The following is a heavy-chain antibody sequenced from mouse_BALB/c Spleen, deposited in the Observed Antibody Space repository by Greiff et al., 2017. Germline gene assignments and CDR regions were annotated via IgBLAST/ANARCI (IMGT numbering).Heavy chain of an antibody. CDR2: IDPYIGGT. V-gene: IGHV1S135*01. D-gene: IGHD2-3*01. J-gene: IGHJ4*01. CDR1: GYAFTSYN. CDR3: ARWLLPRGAMDY. Sequence: VQLQQSGPELVKPGASVKVSCKASGYAFTSYNMYWVKQSHGKSLEWIGYIDPYIGGTSYNQKFKGKATLTVDKSSSTAYMHLNSLTSEDSAVYYCARWLLPRGAMDYWGQGTSVTVSS.